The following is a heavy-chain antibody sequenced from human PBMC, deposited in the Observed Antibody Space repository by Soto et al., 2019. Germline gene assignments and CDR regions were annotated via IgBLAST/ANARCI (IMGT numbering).Heavy chain of an antibody. J-gene: IGHJ5*02. V-gene: IGHV1-18*01. Sequence: ASVKVSCKASGYTFTSYGISWVRQAPGQGLEWMGWISAYNGNTNYAQKLQGRVTMTTDTSTSTAYMELRSLRSDDTAVYYCARLEATRTTWFAGPYNWFDPWGEGTLVTVSS. CDR3: ARLEATRTTWFAGPYNWFDP. CDR1: GYTFTSYG. CDR2: ISAYNGNT. D-gene: IGHD3-10*01.